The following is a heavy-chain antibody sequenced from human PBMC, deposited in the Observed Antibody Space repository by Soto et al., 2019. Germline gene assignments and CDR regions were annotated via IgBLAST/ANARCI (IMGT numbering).Heavy chain of an antibody. D-gene: IGHD2-15*01. CDR2: IYDDGSA. CDR1: GGSISSSY. CDR3: ARDKYCSGGSCRKNWFDP. V-gene: IGHV4-59*01. J-gene: IGHJ5*02. Sequence: SETLSLTCTVSGGSISSSYWSWIRQPPGKGLEWLAYIYDDGSATYNPSLKSRATISLDMSKNQFSLKLTSGTAADTAVYYCARDKYCSGGSCRKNWFDPWGQGTLVTVSS.